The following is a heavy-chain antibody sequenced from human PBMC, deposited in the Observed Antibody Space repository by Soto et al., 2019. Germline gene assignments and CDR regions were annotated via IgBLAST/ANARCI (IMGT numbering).Heavy chain of an antibody. V-gene: IGHV4-34*01. CDR3: ARGEGDIVVVPAAEINWFDP. D-gene: IGHD2-2*01. CDR2: INHSGST. CDR1: GGSFSGYY. J-gene: IGHJ5*02. Sequence: QVQLQQRGAGLLKPSETLSLTCAVYGGSFSGYYWSWIRQPPGKGLEWIGEINHSGSTNYNPSLKSRVTISVDTSKNQFSLKLSSVTAADTAVYYCARGEGDIVVVPAAEINWFDPWGQGTLVTVSS.